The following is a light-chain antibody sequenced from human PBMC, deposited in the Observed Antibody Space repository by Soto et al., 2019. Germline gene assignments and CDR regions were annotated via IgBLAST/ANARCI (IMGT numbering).Light chain of an antibody. J-gene: IGLJ1*01. CDR2: EVS. V-gene: IGLV2-14*01. CDR3: SSYSISTAYL. CDR1: SSDVGGYDY. Sequence: QSALTQPASVSGSPGQSITISCTGTSSDVGGYDYVSWYQLHPGKAPKLMVFEVSNRTSGVSYRFSGSKSGNTASLTISGLQAADEADYFCSSYSISTAYLFGTGTKVTVL.